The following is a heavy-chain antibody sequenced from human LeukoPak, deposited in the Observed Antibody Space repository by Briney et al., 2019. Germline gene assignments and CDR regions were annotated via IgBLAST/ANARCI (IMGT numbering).Heavy chain of an antibody. V-gene: IGHV3-7*01. CDR2: IKQDGSET. Sequence: TGGSLRLSCAASRFTLSNYWMGWVRQAPGKGLEWVANIKQDGSETYYVDSVKGRFTISRDNAKNSLSLQTNSLRAEDAAVYYCARQRGSGCLDYWGQGTLVTVSS. D-gene: IGHD6-19*01. CDR1: RFTLSNYW. CDR3: ARQRGSGCLDY. J-gene: IGHJ4*02.